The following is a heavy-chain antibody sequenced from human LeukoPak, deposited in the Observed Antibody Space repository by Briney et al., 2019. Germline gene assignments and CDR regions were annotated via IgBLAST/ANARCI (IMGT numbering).Heavy chain of an antibody. CDR3: ARDLGGGDSPWEAFDI. CDR2: INPSGGSA. D-gene: IGHD2-21*02. V-gene: IGHV1-46*01. CDR1: GYTFTSYY. J-gene: IGHJ3*02. Sequence: GASVKVSCKASGYTFTSYYMHWVRQAPGQGLEWMGIINPSGGSASYAQKFQGRVTMTRDTSTSTVYMELSGLRSEDTAVYYCARDLGGGDSPWEAFDIWGQGTMVTVSS.